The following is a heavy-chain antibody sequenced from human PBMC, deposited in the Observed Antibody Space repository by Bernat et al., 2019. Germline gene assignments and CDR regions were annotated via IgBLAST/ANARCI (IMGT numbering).Heavy chain of an antibody. J-gene: IGHJ3*02. CDR2: ISYDGSNR. Sequence: QVQLVESGGGVVQPGRSLRLSCAASGFTISSYGMHWVRQAPGKGLEWVAVISYDGSNRYYVDSVKGRFTISRDNSKNTLYVEMSSMRAEDTAVYYCAKDGVGTQISDALDIWGQGTMVTVSS. CDR1: GFTISSYG. V-gene: IGHV3-30*18. D-gene: IGHD4-23*01. CDR3: AKDGVGTQISDALDI.